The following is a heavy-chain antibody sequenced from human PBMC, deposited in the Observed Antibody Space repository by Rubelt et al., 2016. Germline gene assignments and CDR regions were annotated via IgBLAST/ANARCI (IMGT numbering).Heavy chain of an antibody. V-gene: IGHV3-74*01. J-gene: IGHJ4*02. Sequence: EVQLVESGGGLVQPGGSLRLSCAASGFTFSDYWMPWVRQAPGEGLMGVSRINGDGSTTNYADLVKGRFTTSSDTAKNTLYLQMNSLRAEDTAVYYCASGLVLWGQGTLVTVSS. CDR3: ASGLVL. CDR1: GFTFSDYW. CDR2: INGDGSTT. D-gene: IGHD6-19*01.